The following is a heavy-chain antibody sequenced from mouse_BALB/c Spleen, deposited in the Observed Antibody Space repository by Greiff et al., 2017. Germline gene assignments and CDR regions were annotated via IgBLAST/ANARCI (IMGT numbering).Heavy chain of an antibody. J-gene: IGHJ4*01. V-gene: IGHV5-12-2*01. CDR1: GFTFSSYT. Sequence: EVKLVESGGGLVQPGGSLKLSCAASGFTFSSYTMSWVRQTPEKRLEWVAYISNGGGSTYYPDTVKGRFTISRDNAKNTLYLQMSSLKSEDTAMYYYARERYDAEHYAMDYWGQGTSVTVSS. CDR3: ARERYDAEHYAMDY. CDR2: ISNGGGST. D-gene: IGHD2-14*01.